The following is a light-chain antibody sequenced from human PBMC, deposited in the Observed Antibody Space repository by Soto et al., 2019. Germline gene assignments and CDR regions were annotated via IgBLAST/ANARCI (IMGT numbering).Light chain of an antibody. V-gene: IGKV3-11*01. J-gene: IGKJ5*01. CDR1: QSVSSY. Sequence: EIELSQSPATLSFSPGERATLSCRGSQSVSSYLAWYQQKPGQAPRLLIYDASNRATGIPARFSGSGSGTDFTLTISSLEPEDFAVYYCQQRSNWPPSITVGQGTRLEI. CDR3: QQRSNWPPSIT. CDR2: DAS.